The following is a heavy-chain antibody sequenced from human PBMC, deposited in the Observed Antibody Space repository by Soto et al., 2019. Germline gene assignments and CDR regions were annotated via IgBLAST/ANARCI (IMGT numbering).Heavy chain of an antibody. CDR2: ISIDGSRT. Sequence: GGSLRLSCAASGFTFSSYWMHWVRQAPGKGLVWVSRISIDGSRTNYADSVKGRFTISRDNAKNTLYLQMNGLRAEDTAVYYCAKNGQSGFRSGYYLDVWGQGTTVTVSS. CDR1: GFTFSSYW. J-gene: IGHJ6*02. V-gene: IGHV3-74*01. CDR3: AKNGQSGFRSGYYLDV. D-gene: IGHD3-3*01.